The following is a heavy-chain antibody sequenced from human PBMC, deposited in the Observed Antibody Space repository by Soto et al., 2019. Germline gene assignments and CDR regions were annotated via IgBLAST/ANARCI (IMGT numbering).Heavy chain of an antibody. CDR2: ISSSSSYI. D-gene: IGHD3-10*01. CDR1: GFTFSSYS. CDR3: ARTLPRPYYGSGPEGMDV. J-gene: IGHJ6*02. V-gene: IGHV3-21*01. Sequence: PGGSLRLSCAASGFTFSSYSMNWVRQAPGKGLEWVSSISSSSSYIYYADSVKGRFTISRDNAKNSLYLQMNSLRAEDTAVYYCARTLPRPYYGSGPEGMDVWGQGTTVTVSS.